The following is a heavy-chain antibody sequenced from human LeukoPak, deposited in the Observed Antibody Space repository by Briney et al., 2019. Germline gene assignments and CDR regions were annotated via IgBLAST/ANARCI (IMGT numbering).Heavy chain of an antibody. CDR2: IKQDGSEK. V-gene: IGHV3-7*01. Sequence: GGSLRLFCAASGFTFSSYWMSWVRQAPGKGLEWVANIKQDGSEKYYVDSVKGRFTISRDNTKNSLYLQMNSLRAEDTAVYYCARADYSNYGMETFDYWGQGTLVTVSS. J-gene: IGHJ4*02. CDR3: ARADYSNYGMETFDY. CDR1: GFTFSSYW. D-gene: IGHD4-11*01.